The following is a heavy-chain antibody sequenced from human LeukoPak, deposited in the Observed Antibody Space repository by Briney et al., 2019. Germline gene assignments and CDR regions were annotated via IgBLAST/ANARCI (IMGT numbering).Heavy chain of an antibody. CDR2: CYPGASDL. D-gene: IGHD3-22*01. CDR1: AGFW. J-gene: IGHJ3*02. CDR3: ARCSTCARSSGYYDAFDI. Sequence: AESLQISCNDSAGFWIGGVRPMPGNGLQRMGICYPGASDLRYSPPFKGQVTISADGSISTAYLQWGSLKASDTAMYYCARCSTCARSSGYYDAFDIWGQGTMVTVSS. V-gene: IGHV5-51*01.